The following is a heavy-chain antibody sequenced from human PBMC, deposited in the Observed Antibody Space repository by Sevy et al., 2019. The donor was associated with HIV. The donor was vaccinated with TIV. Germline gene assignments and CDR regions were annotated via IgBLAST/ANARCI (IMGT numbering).Heavy chain of an antibody. CDR2: ISSDGTKE. D-gene: IGHD2-21*02. CDR3: ARDLPSAVTDPFYYYGLAV. CDR1: GFTFSIYV. V-gene: IGHV3-30*04. Sequence: GGSLRLSCAASGFTFSIYVIHWVRQAPRKGLEWVAVISSDGTKEYYADSVKGRFTISRDNSKNTMYLQMNSLRVEDTAVYYCARDLPSAVTDPFYYYGLAVWGQGTTVTVSS. J-gene: IGHJ6*02.